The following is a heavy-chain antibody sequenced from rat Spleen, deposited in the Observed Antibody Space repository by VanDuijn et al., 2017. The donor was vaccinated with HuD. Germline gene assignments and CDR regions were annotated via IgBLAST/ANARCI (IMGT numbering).Heavy chain of an antibody. J-gene: IGHJ1*01. CDR2: ISFEGSGI. Sequence: EVQLVESGGGSVQPGRSLKLSCAASGFTFSDYYMAWVRQAPKKGLEWVASISFEGSGIYYRDTVKGRFTISRDNAKSTLYLQMDSLRSEDTATYYCARPFGYNGYWYFDFWGPGTMVTVSS. CDR1: GFTFSDYY. V-gene: IGHV5-22*01. D-gene: IGHD1-9*01. CDR3: ARPFGYNGYWYFDF.